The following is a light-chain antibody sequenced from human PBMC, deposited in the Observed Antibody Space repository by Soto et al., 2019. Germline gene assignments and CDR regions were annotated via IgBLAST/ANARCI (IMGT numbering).Light chain of an antibody. CDR3: TSYTGSATPYG. CDR1: SSDVGGYNY. J-gene: IGLJ1*01. V-gene: IGLV2-14*01. CDR2: EVR. Sequence: QSALHQPASVSGPPGQSITISCTGTSSDVGGYNYVSWYQQHPGTAPKLMIYEVRRRPSGVSNRFSGSKSGNTASLTISGLQPEDEAIYYCTSYTGSATPYGFGTGTKVTVL.